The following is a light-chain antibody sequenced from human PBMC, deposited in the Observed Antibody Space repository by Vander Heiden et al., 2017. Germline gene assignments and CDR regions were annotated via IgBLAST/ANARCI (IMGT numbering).Light chain of an antibody. J-gene: IGLJ2*01. V-gene: IGLV3-21*02. CDR1: NIGSKG. CDR2: DDR. CDR3: QVWDSSNDHVL. Sequence: SYVLTQPPSVSVAPGQTARTTCGGNNIGSKGVHWYQQKPGRAPFLVIYDDRDRPSGIPERFSGSNSGNTATLTISRVEAGDEADYYCQVWDSSNDHVLFGGGTKLTVL.